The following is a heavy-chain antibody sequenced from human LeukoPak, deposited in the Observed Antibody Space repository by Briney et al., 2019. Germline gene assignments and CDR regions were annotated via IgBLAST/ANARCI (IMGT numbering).Heavy chain of an antibody. J-gene: IGHJ4*02. V-gene: IGHV4-34*01. D-gene: IGHD3-3*01. CDR3: ARPGGSGYLDY. CDR1: GGSFSGYY. Sequence: SETLSLTCAVYGGSFSGYYWSWIRQPPGKGLQWIGEINLIASTNYNPPLKSRFTISLPTSMTQFSLKLSSVTAADTAVYYCARPGGSGYLDYWGQGTLVTVSS. CDR2: INLIAST.